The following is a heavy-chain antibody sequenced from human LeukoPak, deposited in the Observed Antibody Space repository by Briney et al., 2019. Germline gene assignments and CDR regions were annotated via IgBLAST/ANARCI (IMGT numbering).Heavy chain of an antibody. J-gene: IGHJ3*02. CDR3: AREGYSGYGHDAFDI. CDR2: INHSGYT. CDR1: GGSFSGYH. Sequence: SETLSLTCVVYGGSFSGYHWSWIRQPPGKGLEWIGEINHSGYTNYNPSVQSRVTISVDTSKTQLSLKLTSVTAADTAVYYCAREGYSGYGHDAFDIWGQGTMVTVSS. V-gene: IGHV4-34*01. D-gene: IGHD5-12*01.